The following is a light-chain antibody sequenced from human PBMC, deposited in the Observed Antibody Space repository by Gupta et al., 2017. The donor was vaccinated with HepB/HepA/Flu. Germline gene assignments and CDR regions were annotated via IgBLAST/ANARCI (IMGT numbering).Light chain of an antibody. J-gene: IGLJ3*02. CDR3: SSDTSSSTLV. V-gene: IGLV2-14*01. CDR2: DVS. Sequence: SALTQPASVSGSPGPSITISCTGTSRDVGGYNYVSWSQQHPGKAPNLMIYDVSNRPAGVATRFSGSKSGNTASLTISGLQEEDEADYYCSSDTSSSTLVFGGGTKLTVL. CDR1: SRDVGGYNY.